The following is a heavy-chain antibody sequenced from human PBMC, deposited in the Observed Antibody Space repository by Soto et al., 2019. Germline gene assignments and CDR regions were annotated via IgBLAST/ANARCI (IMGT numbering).Heavy chain of an antibody. J-gene: IGHJ3*02. CDR2: IYYSGST. CDR3: ARETLYCSSTSCYRGFDI. D-gene: IGHD2-2*02. Sequence: SETLSLTCTVSGGSISSSSYYWGWIRQPPGKGLEWIGSIYYSGSTYYNPSLKSRVTISVDTSKNQFSLKLSSVTAADTAVYYCARETLYCSSTSCYRGFDIWGQGTMVTVSS. CDR1: GGSISSSSYY. V-gene: IGHV4-39*02.